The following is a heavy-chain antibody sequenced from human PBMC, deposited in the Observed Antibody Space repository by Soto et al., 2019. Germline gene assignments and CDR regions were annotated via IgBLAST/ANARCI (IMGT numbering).Heavy chain of an antibody. CDR3: ARAGSGSYYPSFDY. D-gene: IGHD3-10*01. CDR2: INHSGST. V-gene: IGHV4-34*01. J-gene: IGHJ4*02. Sequence: SETLSLTCAVYGGSFSGYYWSWIRQPPGKGLEWIGEINHSGSTNYNPSLKSRVTISVDTSKNQFSLRLSSVTAADTAVYYCARAGSGSYYPSFDYWGQGTLVTVSS. CDR1: GGSFSGYY.